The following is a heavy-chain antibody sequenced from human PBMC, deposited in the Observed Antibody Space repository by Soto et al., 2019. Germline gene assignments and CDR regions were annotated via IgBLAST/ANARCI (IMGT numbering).Heavy chain of an antibody. J-gene: IGHJ4*02. V-gene: IGHV4-39*01. D-gene: IGHD3-3*01. CDR2: LYYSGST. CDR3: ARPLRFLEWFPDYFDY. Sequence: QLQLQESGPGLVKPSETLSLTCTVSGGSISSSSYYWGWIRPPPGKGLEWIGSLYYSGSTYYNPSLKIRVTISVDTSKNQFSLKLSSVTAADTAVYYCARPLRFLEWFPDYFDYWGQGTLVTVSS. CDR1: GGSISSSSYY.